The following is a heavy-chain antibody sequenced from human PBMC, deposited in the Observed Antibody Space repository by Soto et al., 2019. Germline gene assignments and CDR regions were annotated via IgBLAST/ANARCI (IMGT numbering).Heavy chain of an antibody. V-gene: IGHV3-23*01. CDR2: ISGSGGST. D-gene: IGHD2-2*01. CDR1: GFTFSSYA. Sequence: EVQLLESGGGLVQPGGSLRLSCAASGFTFSSYAMSWVRQAPGKGLEWVSAISGSGGSTYYADSVKGRFTISRDNSKNTLYLQMNSLRAEDTAVYYCAKLSCSSTSWYEVGFDPWGQGTLVTVSS. CDR3: AKLSCSSTSWYEVGFDP. J-gene: IGHJ5*02.